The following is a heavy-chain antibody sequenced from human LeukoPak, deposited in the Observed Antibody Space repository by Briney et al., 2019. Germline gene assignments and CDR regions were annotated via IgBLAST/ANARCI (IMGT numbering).Heavy chain of an antibody. D-gene: IGHD3-10*01. Sequence: GGSLRLSCAASGFTFSSYAMSWVRQAPGKGLEWVAVISYDGSNKYYADSVKGRFTISRDNSKNTLYLQMNSLRAEDTAVYYCARGRLSMVRAPFDYWGQGALVTVSS. CDR1: GFTFSSYA. V-gene: IGHV3-30-3*01. CDR2: ISYDGSNK. CDR3: ARGRLSMVRAPFDY. J-gene: IGHJ4*02.